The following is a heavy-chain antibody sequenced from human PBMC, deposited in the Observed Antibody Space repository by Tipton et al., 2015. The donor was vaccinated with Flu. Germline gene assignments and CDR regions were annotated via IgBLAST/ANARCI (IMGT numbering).Heavy chain of an antibody. CDR3: ARDPGSRMFDP. CDR2: IYYSGST. D-gene: IGHD6-13*01. CDR1: GGSISSYY. J-gene: IGHJ5*02. Sequence: TLSLTCTVSGGSISSYYWSWIRQPPGKGLEWIGYIYYSGSTYYNPSLKSRVTISVDMSKNQFSLKLTSVTAADTAVYYCARDPGSRMFDPWGQGTLVTVSS. V-gene: IGHV4-59*12.